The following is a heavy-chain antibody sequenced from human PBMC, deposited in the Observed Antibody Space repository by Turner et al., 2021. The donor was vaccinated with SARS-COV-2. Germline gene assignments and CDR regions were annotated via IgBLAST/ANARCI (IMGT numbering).Heavy chain of an antibody. D-gene: IGHD5-12*01. CDR3: ARWGLRLRGFATGSDDLDY. V-gene: IGHV1-69*10. Sequence: QVQLVQSGAEVKKPGSSVNVSCMASGRTFSTYAISWVRQAPGQGLGWMGGIIPILGTVTNAQKCQGRVTITADKATSTAYMELSSLRSEDTGVYDCARWGLRLRGFATGSDDLDYWGQGTLVTVSS. CDR2: IIPILGTV. CDR1: GRTFSTYA. J-gene: IGHJ4*02.